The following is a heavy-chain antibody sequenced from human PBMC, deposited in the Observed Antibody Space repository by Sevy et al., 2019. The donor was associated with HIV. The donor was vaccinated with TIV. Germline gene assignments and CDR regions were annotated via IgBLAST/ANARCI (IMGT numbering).Heavy chain of an antibody. CDR3: ARLPTGLQSFNYLLSTYFDS. D-gene: IGHD3-9*01. Sequence: GGSLRLSCAASGFSFNNHWMSWVRQAPEKGLEWVANIKHDGSEKYYADSLEGRFAVSRDNAKNSLFLQINSLRVEDTAVYFSARLPTGLQSFNYLLSTYFDSWGQGTLVTVSS. CDR2: IKHDGSEK. V-gene: IGHV3-7*01. J-gene: IGHJ4*02. CDR1: GFSFNNHW.